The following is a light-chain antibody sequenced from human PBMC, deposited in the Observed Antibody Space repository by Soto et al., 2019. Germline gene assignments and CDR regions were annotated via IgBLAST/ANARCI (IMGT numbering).Light chain of an antibody. CDR2: GAS. V-gene: IGKV3-20*01. Sequence: ELVLTQSPGTLYLSPGERATLYCRASQTISSTFLAWYRQRPGQAPRLRIYGASSRATGIPERFSGSGSGTDFTLTLSRVEPEDVAGYYCQQFGLSYTFGGANTAESK. CDR3: QQFGLSYT. J-gene: IGKJ4*01. CDR1: QTISSTF.